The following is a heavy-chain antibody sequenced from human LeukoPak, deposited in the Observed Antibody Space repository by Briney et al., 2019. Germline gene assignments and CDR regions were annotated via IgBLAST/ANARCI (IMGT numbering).Heavy chain of an antibody. Sequence: PSQTLSLTCTVSGGSISSGDYYWSWIRQPPGKGLEWIGYIYYSGSTYYNPSLKSRVTISVDTSKNQFSLKLSSVTAADTAVYYCAGTMVRGVIYQLLYDYWGQGTLVTVSS. J-gene: IGHJ4*02. CDR2: IYYSGST. D-gene: IGHD3-10*01. CDR1: GGSISSGDYY. CDR3: AGTMVRGVIYQLLYDY. V-gene: IGHV4-30-4*01.